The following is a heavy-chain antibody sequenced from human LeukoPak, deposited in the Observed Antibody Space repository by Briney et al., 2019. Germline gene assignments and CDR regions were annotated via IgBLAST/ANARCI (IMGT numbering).Heavy chain of an antibody. CDR2: IHSGGSA. D-gene: IGHD6-19*01. CDR3: ARGPYNSGWRYYFDS. Sequence: PGGSLRLSCAASGFSVSTNYMTWVRQAPGKGLEWFSVIHSGGSAYSADSVQGRFTISRDNSKNTVYLQMNSLRAEDTAVYYCARGPYNSGWRYYFDSWGHGTLVTVSS. CDR1: GFSVSTNY. V-gene: IGHV3-53*01. J-gene: IGHJ4*01.